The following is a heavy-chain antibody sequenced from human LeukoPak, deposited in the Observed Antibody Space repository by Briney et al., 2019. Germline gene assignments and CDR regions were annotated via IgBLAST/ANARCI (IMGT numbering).Heavy chain of an antibody. J-gene: IGHJ2*01. CDR2: ISGSGGST. V-gene: IGHV3-23*01. Sequence: GGSLRLSCAASGFTFSSYAMSWVRQAPGKGLEWVSAISGSGGSTYYADSVKGRFTISRDNPKNTLYLQMNSLRAEDTAVYYCASGDYLYWYFDLWGRGTLVTVSS. CDR1: GFTFSSYA. CDR3: ASGDYLYWYFDL. D-gene: IGHD4-17*01.